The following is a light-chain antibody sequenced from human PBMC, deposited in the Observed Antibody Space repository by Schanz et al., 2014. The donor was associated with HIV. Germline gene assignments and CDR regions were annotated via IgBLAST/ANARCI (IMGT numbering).Light chain of an antibody. CDR3: SSYAGTKHWL. Sequence: QSALTQPASVSGSPGQSITISCTGTSSDVGNYNLVSWYQQHPGKAPKLMIYGVSVRPSGVSNRFSGSKSGNTASLTVSGLQAEDEADYYCSSYAGTKHWLFGGGTKLTVL. V-gene: IGLV2-14*02. CDR2: GVS. CDR1: SSDVGNYNL. J-gene: IGLJ3*02.